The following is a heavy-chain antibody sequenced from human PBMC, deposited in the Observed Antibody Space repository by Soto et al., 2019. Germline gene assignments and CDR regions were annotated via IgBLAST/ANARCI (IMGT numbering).Heavy chain of an antibody. CDR2: ITPFKSDT. CDR3: ARSPFAGSDAFDI. J-gene: IGHJ3*02. D-gene: IGHD1-1*01. Sequence: SVKVSCKASGYTFTFRYLHWVRQAPGQALEWMGWITPFKSDTNYAQKFQDRVTITRDGSVSTAYMELSNLRSDDTAMYYCARSPFAGSDAFDIWGQGTMVTVSS. V-gene: IGHV1-45*02. CDR1: GYTFTFRY.